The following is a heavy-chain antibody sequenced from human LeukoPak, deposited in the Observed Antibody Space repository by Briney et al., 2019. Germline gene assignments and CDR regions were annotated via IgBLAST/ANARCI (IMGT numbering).Heavy chain of an antibody. CDR1: GGSISSSSYY. Sequence: SETLSLTCTVSGGSISSSSYYWGWIRQPPGKGLEWIGSIYYSGSTYYNPSLKSRVTISVGTSKNQFSLKLSSVTAADTAVYYCARHVSERDYDFWSGYYTGYFDYWGQGTLVTVSS. V-gene: IGHV4-39*01. CDR3: ARHVSERDYDFWSGYYTGYFDY. CDR2: IYYSGST. J-gene: IGHJ4*02. D-gene: IGHD3-3*01.